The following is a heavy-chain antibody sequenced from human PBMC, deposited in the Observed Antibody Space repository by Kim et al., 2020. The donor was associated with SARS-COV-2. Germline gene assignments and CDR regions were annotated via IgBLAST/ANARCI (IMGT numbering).Heavy chain of an antibody. J-gene: IGHJ6*02. V-gene: IGHV3-11*01. D-gene: IGHD4-17*01. CDR3: ASGYGDYVTGEGTDTYYYYGMDV. Sequence: GGSLRLSCAASGFTFSDYYMSWIRQAPGKGLEWVSYISSSGSTIYYADSVKGRFTISRDNAKNSLYLQMNSLRAEDTAVYYCASGYGDYVTGEGTDTYYYYGMDVWGQGTTVTVSS. CDR2: ISSSGSTI. CDR1: GFTFSDYY.